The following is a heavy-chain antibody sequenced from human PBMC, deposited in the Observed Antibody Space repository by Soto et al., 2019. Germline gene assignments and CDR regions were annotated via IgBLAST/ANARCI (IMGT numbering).Heavy chain of an antibody. CDR1: GGTFSSYA. CDR2: IIPIFGTA. D-gene: IGHD3-22*01. Sequence: SVKVSCKASGGTFSSYAISWVRQAPGQGLEWMGGIIPIFGTANYAQKFQGRVTITADESTSTAYMELSSLRSEDTAVYYCARGTYYYDSSGYFDYWGQGTLVTVSS. V-gene: IGHV1-69*13. CDR3: ARGTYYYDSSGYFDY. J-gene: IGHJ4*02.